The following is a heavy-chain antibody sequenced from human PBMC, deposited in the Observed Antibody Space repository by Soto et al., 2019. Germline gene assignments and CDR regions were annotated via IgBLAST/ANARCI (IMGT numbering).Heavy chain of an antibody. CDR2: ISGRGSST. J-gene: IGHJ4*02. Sequence: GGSLRLSCAAYGFTFDNFAMSWVRQAPGRGLEWVSVISGRGSSTYYADSVKGRFTVSRDNSRTTLYLEMNSLRDEDTAIYYCSKGAPGRTNDYGDYWGQGTLVTVSS. D-gene: IGHD3-10*01. CDR1: GFTFDNFA. CDR3: SKGAPGRTNDYGDY. V-gene: IGHV3-23*01.